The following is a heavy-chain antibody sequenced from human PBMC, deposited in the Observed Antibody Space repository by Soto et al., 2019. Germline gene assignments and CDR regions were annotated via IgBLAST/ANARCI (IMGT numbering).Heavy chain of an antibody. V-gene: IGHV2-70*01. Sequence: SGPTLVKPTQTLTLTCSFSGFSLSTSGLCVGWIRQPPGKALEWLAVIDWDDDKYYNTSLKTRLTISKDTSKNQVVLIMTNMDPVDTATYYYARGLLSRDGYNRYNWFDPWGQGTLVTVSS. CDR1: GFSLSTSGLC. D-gene: IGHD5-12*01. CDR3: ARGLLSRDGYNRYNWFDP. J-gene: IGHJ5*02. CDR2: IDWDDDK.